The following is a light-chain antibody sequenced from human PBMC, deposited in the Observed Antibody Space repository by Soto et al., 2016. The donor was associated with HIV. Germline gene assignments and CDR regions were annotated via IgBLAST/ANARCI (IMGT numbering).Light chain of an antibody. J-gene: IGKJ2*01. CDR3: QQSYSTPYT. Sequence: DIQMTQSPSSLSASVGDRVTITCRASQSISSYLNWYQQKPGKAPKLLIYAASSLQSGVPSRFSGSGSGTDFTLTISSLQPEDFATYYCQQSYSTPYTFGLGDQARRSN. V-gene: IGKV1-39*01. CDR2: AAS. CDR1: QSISSY.